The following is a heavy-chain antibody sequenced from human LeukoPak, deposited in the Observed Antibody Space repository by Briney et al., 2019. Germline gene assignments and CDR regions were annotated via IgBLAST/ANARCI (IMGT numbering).Heavy chain of an antibody. D-gene: IGHD4-11*01. CDR2: INHSGST. CDR3: ARGDYSYDYYYYYGMDV. Sequence: SETLSLTCAVYGGSFSGYYWSWIRQPPGKGLEWIGEINHSGSTNYNPSLKSRVTISVDTSKNQFSLKLSSVTAADTAVYYCARGDYSYDYYYYYGMDVWDQGTTVTASS. J-gene: IGHJ6*02. CDR1: GGSFSGYY. V-gene: IGHV4-34*01.